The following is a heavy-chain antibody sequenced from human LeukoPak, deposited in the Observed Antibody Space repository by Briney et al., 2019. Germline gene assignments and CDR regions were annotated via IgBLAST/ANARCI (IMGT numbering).Heavy chain of an antibody. CDR3: ARGATVVAASPFQH. CDR1: GYYFSNNW. Sequence: GESLKISCKGYGYYFSNNWIGWVRQMPGKGLEWMGIIYPGDSETRYSPSFQGQVTISVDKSISTTYLQWSSLKASDTAMYYCARGATVVAASPFQHWGQGTLVTVSS. J-gene: IGHJ1*01. CDR2: IYPGDSET. D-gene: IGHD2-15*01. V-gene: IGHV5-51*01.